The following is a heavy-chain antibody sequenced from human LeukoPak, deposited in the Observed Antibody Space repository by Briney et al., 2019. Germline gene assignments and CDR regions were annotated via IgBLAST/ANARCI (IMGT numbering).Heavy chain of an antibody. J-gene: IGHJ5*02. CDR3: ARRLELPWFDP. V-gene: IGHV5-51*01. Sequence: GESLKISCKGSGYSFTSYWIGWVRQMPGKGLEWMGIIYPGDSDTRYSPSFQGQVTISADKSIRTAYLQWSSLKASDTARYYCARRLELPWFDPWGQGTMATVCS. CDR2: IYPGDSDT. D-gene: IGHD1-7*01. CDR1: GYSFTSYW.